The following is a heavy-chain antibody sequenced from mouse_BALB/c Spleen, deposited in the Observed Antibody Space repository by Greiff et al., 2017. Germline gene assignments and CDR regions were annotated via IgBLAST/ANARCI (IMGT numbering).Heavy chain of an antibody. CDR2: ISSGSSTI. J-gene: IGHJ1*01. Sequence: DVHLVESGGGLVQPGGSRKLSCAASGFTFSSFGMHWVRQAPEKGLEWVAYISSGSSTIYYADTVKGRFTISRDNPKNTLFLQMTSLRSEDTAMYYCARRGYDYDWYFDVWGAGTTVTVSS. CDR3: ARRGYDYDWYFDV. V-gene: IGHV5-17*02. CDR1: GFTFSSFG. D-gene: IGHD2-4*01.